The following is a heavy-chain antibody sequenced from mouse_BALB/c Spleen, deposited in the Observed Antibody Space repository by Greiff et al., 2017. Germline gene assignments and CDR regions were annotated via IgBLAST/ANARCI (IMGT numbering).Heavy chain of an antibody. V-gene: IGHV14-3*02. CDR2: IDPANGNT. J-gene: IGHJ4*01. CDR3: AREFYGNYYAMDY. D-gene: IGHD2-1*01. CDR1: GFNIKDTY. Sequence: VQLQQSGAELVKPGASVKLSCTASGFNIKDTYMHWVKQRPEQGLEWIGRIDPANGNTKYDPKFQGKATITADTSSNTAYLQLSSLTSEDTAVYYCAREFYGNYYAMDYWGQGTSVTVSS.